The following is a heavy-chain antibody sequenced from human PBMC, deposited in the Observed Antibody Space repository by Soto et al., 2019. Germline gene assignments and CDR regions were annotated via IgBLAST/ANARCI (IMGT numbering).Heavy chain of an antibody. J-gene: IGHJ3*02. V-gene: IGHV5-51*01. Sequence: GESLKISCKTSGYVFTAYWIGWVRQVPGKGLEWMGIIYPGGDSDTRYSQSSQGQVTISADKSITTAYLQWNSLKASDTAMYYCATQMTTSQDAFDIWGQGTMVTV. CDR2: IYPGGDSDT. D-gene: IGHD4-4*01. CDR3: ATQMTTSQDAFDI. CDR1: GYVFTAYW.